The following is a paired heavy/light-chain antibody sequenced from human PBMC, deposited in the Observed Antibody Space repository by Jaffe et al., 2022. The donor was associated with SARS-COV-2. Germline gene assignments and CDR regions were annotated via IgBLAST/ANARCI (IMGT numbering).Light chain of an antibody. CDR3: HQYGSSPPWT. Sequence: EIVLTQSPGTLSLSPGERATLSCRASQSVSSSYLAWYQQRPGQPPRLLIYGASSRATGIPDRFSGSGSGTDFTLTISSLEPEDCAVYYCHQYGSSPPWTFGQGTKVEIK. CDR1: QSVSSSY. CDR2: GAS. V-gene: IGKV3-20*01. J-gene: IGKJ1*01.
Heavy chain of an antibody. V-gene: IGHV3-66*02. CDR2: LYGGGDT. D-gene: IGHD3-16*02. CDR1: GLTVSSNY. Sequence: EVQLVESGGGLVQPGGSLRLSCAASGLTVSSNYMSWVRQAPGKGLEWVSVLYGGGDTYYADSVKGRFTISRDTSRNSLHLQMNSLRVEDTAVYFCARWGGYHISLRYFDFWGQGTLVTVSS. J-gene: IGHJ4*02. CDR3: ARWGGYHISLRYFDF.